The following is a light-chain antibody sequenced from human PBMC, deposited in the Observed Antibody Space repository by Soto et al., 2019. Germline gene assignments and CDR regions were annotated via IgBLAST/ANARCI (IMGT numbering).Light chain of an antibody. CDR3: SSYTSSSTLV. CDR2: EVT. V-gene: IGLV2-14*01. J-gene: IGLJ2*01. CDR1: SSDVGRYNY. Sequence: QSALTQPASVSGSPGQSITISCTGTSSDVGRYNYVSWYQQHPGKAPKLMIYEVTNRPSGVSNRFSGSKSDNTASLTISGLQAEDEADYYCSSYTSSSTLVFGGGTKLTVL.